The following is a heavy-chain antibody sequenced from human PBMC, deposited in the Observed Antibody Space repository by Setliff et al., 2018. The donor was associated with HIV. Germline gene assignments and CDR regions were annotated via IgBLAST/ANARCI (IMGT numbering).Heavy chain of an antibody. D-gene: IGHD4-17*01. CDR2: IYYSGST. CDR1: GGSISSYY. J-gene: IGHJ4*02. CDR3: ASLWHDYGGNGRNDY. V-gene: IGHV4-59*08. Sequence: PSETLSLTCTVSGGSISSYYWSWIRQPPGKGLEWIGYIYYSGSTNYNPSLKSRVTISVDTSKNQFSLKLSSVTAADTAVYYCASLWHDYGGNGRNDYWGQGTLVTVSS.